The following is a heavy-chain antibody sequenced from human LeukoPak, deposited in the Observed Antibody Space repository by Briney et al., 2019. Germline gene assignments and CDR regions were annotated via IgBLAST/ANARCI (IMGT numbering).Heavy chain of an antibody. D-gene: IGHD2-15*01. CDR1: GFTFSSYA. Sequence: GGSLRLSCAASGFTFSSYAMSWVRQAPGKGLEWVSAISGSGGSTYYTDSVRGRFAISRDNSKYTLYLQMNSLRAEDTAVYYCAKGGEYCSGGSCYHWGGMDYYYGMDVWGQGTTVTVSS. V-gene: IGHV3-23*01. CDR3: AKGGEYCSGGSCYHWGGMDYYYGMDV. CDR2: ISGSGGST. J-gene: IGHJ6*02.